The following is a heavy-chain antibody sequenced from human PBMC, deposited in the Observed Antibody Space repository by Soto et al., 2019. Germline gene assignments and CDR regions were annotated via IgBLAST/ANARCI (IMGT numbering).Heavy chain of an antibody. CDR2: ISSHGRDI. Sequence: EVQLVESGGGLVKPGGSVRLSCEASGFTLTSDSMTWVRQAPGKGLEWVSSISSHGRDILYADSVKGRFTISRDNAKDSLHLQMNSLTGEDSAVYYCARGAALAGKLDLWGQGTLVTVSS. J-gene: IGHJ4*02. CDR3: ARGAALAGKLDL. V-gene: IGHV3-21*06. CDR1: GFTLTSDS. D-gene: IGHD6-19*01.